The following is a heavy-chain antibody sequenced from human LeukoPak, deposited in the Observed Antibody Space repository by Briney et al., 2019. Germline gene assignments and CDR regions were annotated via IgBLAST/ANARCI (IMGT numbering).Heavy chain of an antibody. Sequence: GGSLRLSCAASGFTFSSYAMSWVRQAPGKGLEWVSAISGSGGSTYYADSVKGRFTISRGNSKNTLYLQMYSLRAEDTAVYYCAKDSGHYYDSSGYYYWGQGTLVTVSS. CDR1: GFTFSSYA. CDR3: AKDSGHYYDSSGYYY. V-gene: IGHV3-23*01. D-gene: IGHD3-22*01. J-gene: IGHJ4*02. CDR2: ISGSGGST.